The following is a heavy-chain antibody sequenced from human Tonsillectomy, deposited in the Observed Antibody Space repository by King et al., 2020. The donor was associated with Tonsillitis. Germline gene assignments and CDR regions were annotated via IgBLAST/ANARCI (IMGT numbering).Heavy chain of an antibody. Sequence: VQLVESGGALVQPGGSLRLSCAASGFTFSTYSMNWVRQAPGQGLEWLSYIRSDSGSIYYRDSVKGRFTISRDNAKNSLYLQMNSLRGEDTAVYYCARDPENGDYAGGMDVWGQGTTVTVSS. CDR2: IRSDSGSI. CDR3: ARDPENGDYAGGMDV. V-gene: IGHV3-48*01. D-gene: IGHD4-17*01. CDR1: GFTFSTYS. J-gene: IGHJ6*02.